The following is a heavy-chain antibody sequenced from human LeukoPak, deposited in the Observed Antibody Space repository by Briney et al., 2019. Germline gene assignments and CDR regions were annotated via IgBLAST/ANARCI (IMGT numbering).Heavy chain of an antibody. J-gene: IGHJ4*02. D-gene: IGHD1-26*01. CDR3: AKVGRASDYFDY. V-gene: IGHV3-9*01. CDR2: LSWNSGNI. CDR1: GFSFGDYS. Sequence: GRSLRLSCAASGFSFGDYSVHWVRQAPGKGLEWVSGLSWNSGNIGYADSVKGRFTISRDNAKNSVYLEMNSLRPEDSALYYCAKVGRASDYFDYWGQGTLVTVSS.